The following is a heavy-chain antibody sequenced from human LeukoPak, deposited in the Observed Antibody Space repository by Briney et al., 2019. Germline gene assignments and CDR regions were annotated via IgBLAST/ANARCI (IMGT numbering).Heavy chain of an antibody. CDR3: AKASFNYGDYTLDY. CDR1: GFTFSSYA. CDR2: ISGSGGST. Sequence: GGSLRLSCAASGFTFSSYAMSWVRQAPGKGLEWVSAISGSGGSTYYADSVKGRFTISRDNSKNTLYLQMNSLRAEDTAVYYCAKASFNYGDYTLDYWGQGTLVTVSS. J-gene: IGHJ4*02. V-gene: IGHV3-23*01. D-gene: IGHD4-17*01.